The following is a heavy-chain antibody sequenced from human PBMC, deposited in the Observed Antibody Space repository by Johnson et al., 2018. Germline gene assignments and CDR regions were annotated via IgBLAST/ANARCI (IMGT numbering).Heavy chain of an antibody. Sequence: SIGYADSVKGRFTISRDNAKNSLYLQMNSLRAEDTALYYCAKEMFHAFDIWGQGTMVTVSS. V-gene: IGHV3-9*01. CDR3: AKEMFHAFDI. J-gene: IGHJ3*02. D-gene: IGHD3-10*02. CDR2: SI.